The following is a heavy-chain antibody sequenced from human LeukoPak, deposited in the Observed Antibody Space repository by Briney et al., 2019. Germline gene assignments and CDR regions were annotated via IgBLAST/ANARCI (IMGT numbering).Heavy chain of an antibody. CDR2: INPNSGGT. V-gene: IGHV1-2*02. D-gene: IGHD3-9*01. J-gene: IGHJ6*02. Sequence: GASVTVSCKASGYTFTGYYMHWVRQAPGQGLEWMGWINPNSGGTNYAQKFQGRVTMTRDTSISTAYMELSRLRSDDTAVYYCARDLTGYFSLSYYGMDVWGQGTTVTVSS. CDR3: ARDLTGYFSLSYYGMDV. CDR1: GYTFTGYY.